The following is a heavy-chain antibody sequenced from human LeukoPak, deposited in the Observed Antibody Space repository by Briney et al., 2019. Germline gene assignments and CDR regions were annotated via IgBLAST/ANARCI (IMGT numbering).Heavy chain of an antibody. CDR2: INPNSGGT. J-gene: IGHJ6*02. CDR1: GYTFSGYY. V-gene: IGHV1-2*02. CDR3: ARDLALTMVRGIGYYYYGMDA. D-gene: IGHD3-10*01. Sequence: VASVKVSFKASGYTFSGYYLHWVRQAPGQGLEWMGWINPNSGGTNSAQKFQGRVTVTRDTSITTAYMELSRLRSDDTAVYYCARDLALTMVRGIGYYYYGMDAWGQGTTVTVSS.